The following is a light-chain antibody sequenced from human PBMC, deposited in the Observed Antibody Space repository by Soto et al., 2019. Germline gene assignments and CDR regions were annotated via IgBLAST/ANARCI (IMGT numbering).Light chain of an antibody. J-gene: IGLJ1*01. Sequence: QSVLTQPPSASGTPGQRVTISCSGSSSNIGSNYVYWYQQLPGTAPKLLIYRNNQRPSGVPDRFSGSKSGTSASLAISGLRSEDEADYYCQSYDSTLDARYVFGTGTKVTVL. CDR2: RNN. V-gene: IGLV1-47*01. CDR3: QSYDSTLDARYV. CDR1: SSNIGSNY.